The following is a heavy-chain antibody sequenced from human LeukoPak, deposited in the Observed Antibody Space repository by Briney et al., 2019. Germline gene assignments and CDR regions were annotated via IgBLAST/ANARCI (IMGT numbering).Heavy chain of an antibody. J-gene: IGHJ4*02. CDR3: AKVDRNGGSYWTGSFDY. CDR1: GFTYSSYA. CDR2: ISGSGGST. Sequence: PGGSLRLSCAASGFTYSSYAMSWVRQAPGKGLEWVSAISGSGGSTYYADSVKGRFTISRDNSKNTLYLQMNSLRAEDTAVYYCAKVDRNGGSYWTGSFDYWGQGTLVTVSS. D-gene: IGHD1-26*01. V-gene: IGHV3-23*01.